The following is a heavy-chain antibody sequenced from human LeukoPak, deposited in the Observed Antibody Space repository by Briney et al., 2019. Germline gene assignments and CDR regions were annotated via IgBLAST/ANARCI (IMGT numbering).Heavy chain of an antibody. Sequence: GASVKVSCKASGYTFTSYGISWVRQAPGQGLEWMGWISAYNGNTNYAQKLQGRVTMTTDTSTSTAYMELRSLRSDDTAVYFCAKGGPARSFYYFDSWDQGTLATVSS. CDR1: GYTFTSYG. CDR2: ISAYNGNT. J-gene: IGHJ4*02. V-gene: IGHV1-18*01. CDR3: AKGGPARSFYYFDS. D-gene: IGHD6-6*01.